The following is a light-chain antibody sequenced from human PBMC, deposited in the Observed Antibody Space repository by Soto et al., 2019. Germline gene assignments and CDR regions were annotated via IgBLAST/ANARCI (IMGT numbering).Light chain of an antibody. CDR2: AAS. V-gene: IGKV3-20*01. J-gene: IGKJ3*01. CDR1: QSVSVNS. CDR3: QQYGGSPFT. Sequence: EIGLTRSQGTTPLSPGERATLSGRAGQSVSVNSLAWYQQKGGQAPRLLIYAASTRATGVPVRFSGTGSGTDFALTISRLETDDSAVYYCQQYGGSPFTFGPGTKVDIK.